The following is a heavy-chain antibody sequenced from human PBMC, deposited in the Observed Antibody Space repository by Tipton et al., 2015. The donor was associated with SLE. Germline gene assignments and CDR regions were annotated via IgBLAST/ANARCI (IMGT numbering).Heavy chain of an antibody. CDR3: ARRTPETRGYYYYMDV. D-gene: IGHD1-14*01. CDR2: ISGYNGNT. V-gene: IGHV1-18*01. CDR1: SYTFTSYG. Sequence: QLVQSGAEVMKPGASVKVSCKASSYTFTSYGISWVRQAPGQGLEWMGWISGYNGNTDYAQKLQGRATMTTDTSTSTAYMELRSLRSDDTAVYYCARRTPETRGYYYYMDVWGKGTTVTVSS. J-gene: IGHJ6*03.